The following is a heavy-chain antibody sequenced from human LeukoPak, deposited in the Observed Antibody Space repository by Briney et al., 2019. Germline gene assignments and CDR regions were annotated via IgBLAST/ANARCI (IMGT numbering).Heavy chain of an antibody. Sequence: ASVKVSCKASGYTFTSYGISWVRQAPGQGLEWMGWISAYNGNTNYAQKLQGRVTMTTDTSTSTAYMELRSLRSDDTAVYYCARNMYYYDSSGYSPLGFDYWGQGTLVTVSS. D-gene: IGHD3-22*01. J-gene: IGHJ4*02. CDR1: GYTFTSYG. CDR2: ISAYNGNT. CDR3: ARNMYYYDSSGYSPLGFDY. V-gene: IGHV1-18*01.